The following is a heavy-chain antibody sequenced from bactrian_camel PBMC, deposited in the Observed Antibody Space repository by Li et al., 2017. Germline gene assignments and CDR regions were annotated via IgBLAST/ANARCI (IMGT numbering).Heavy chain of an antibody. CDR3: AASLRGWCGRPQNTDYVRLNPDEYHH. CDR2: VYTDGST. D-gene: IGHD4*01. V-gene: IGHV3S55*01. Sequence: HVQLVESGGGSVQAGGALKLSCVVSGDTYSYCMGWFRQVPGKAREGVATVYTDGSTYYADSVKGRFTISRGDTGNTLYLQMNSLKPEDTAIYYCAASLRGWCGRPQNTDYVRLNPDEYHHWGQGTQVTVS. J-gene: IGHJ4*01. CDR1: GDTYSYC.